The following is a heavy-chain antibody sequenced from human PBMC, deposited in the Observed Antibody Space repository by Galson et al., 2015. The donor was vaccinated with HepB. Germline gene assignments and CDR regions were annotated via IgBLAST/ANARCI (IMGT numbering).Heavy chain of an antibody. J-gene: IGHJ3*01. D-gene: IGHD3-22*01. CDR3: ATATINMVVVAYDVFDV. V-gene: IGHV3-48*02. Sequence: SLRLSCAASGFTFSNYNMIWVRQAPGKGLERVSYISSSTITIYYADSVKGRVAISRDNVKNSLYLEVNSLRDEDTAVYYCATATINMVVVAYDVFDVWGPGTMVTVSS. CDR1: GFTFSNYN. CDR2: ISSSTITI.